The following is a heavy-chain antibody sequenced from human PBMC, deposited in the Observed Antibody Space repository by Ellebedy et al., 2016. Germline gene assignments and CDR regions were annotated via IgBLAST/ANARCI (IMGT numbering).Heavy chain of an antibody. CDR2: VFHTGTT. CDR1: GGSVSSDY. J-gene: IGHJ3*01. CDR3: AKWNGGWYAFEV. Sequence: SETLSLICNVSGGSVSSDYWNWIRRPPGKGLEWIGYVFHTGTTNYNPSLQSRVTMSVDTSKSQFSLRLTSVTAADTAVYYCAKWNGGWYAFEVWGQGTMVTVSS. V-gene: IGHV4-59*02. D-gene: IGHD6-19*01.